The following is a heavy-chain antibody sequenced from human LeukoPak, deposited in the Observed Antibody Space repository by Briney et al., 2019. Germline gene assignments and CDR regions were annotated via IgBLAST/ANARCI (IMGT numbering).Heavy chain of an antibody. CDR3: ARGSRVGDTTIFDY. Sequence: GGSLRLSCAASGFTFSYYGMHWVRQAPGKGLAWVAIIWYDGSIQYYADSVKGRFTISRDNSKNTLYLQMNSLRAEDTAVYYCARGSRVGDTTIFDYWGQGTLVTVSS. D-gene: IGHD1-26*01. CDR2: IWYDGSIQ. CDR1: GFTFSYYG. J-gene: IGHJ4*02. V-gene: IGHV3-33*01.